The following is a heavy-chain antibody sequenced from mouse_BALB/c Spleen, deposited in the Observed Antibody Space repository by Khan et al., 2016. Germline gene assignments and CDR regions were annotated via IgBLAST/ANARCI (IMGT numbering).Heavy chain of an antibody. V-gene: IGHV2-6-7*01. CDR1: GFSLGAYG. CDR2: IWGDGST. CDR3: ARDGWGYYAMDD. Sequence: QVQLKESGPGLVAPSQNLSITCTVAGFSLGAYGVNWVRQPPGKGLEWLGMIWGDGSTDYNSALKSRLSISQDNSKSPVFLKMNSLQTDDTARYFCARDGWGYYAMDDWGQGTSVTVSS. J-gene: IGHJ4*01. D-gene: IGHD2-2*01.